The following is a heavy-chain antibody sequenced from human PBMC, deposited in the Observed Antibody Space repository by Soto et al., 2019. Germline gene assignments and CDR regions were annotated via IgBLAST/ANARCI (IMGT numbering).Heavy chain of an antibody. V-gene: IGHV3-15*01. J-gene: IGHJ4*02. CDR3: TSQGSQLLSYDGFWRCYRFPEY. Sequence: TRRRSWSAGAFTLSNARMRLVSQAPGKGLEWVGRLTRKTDGGAADYAALVKGRFTISRDDSKNTLYLQMNSLKSEDPAVYYCTSQGSQLLSYDGFWRCYRFPEYWDQGTLIAVST. D-gene: IGHD3-3*01. CDR2: LTRKTDGGAA. CDR1: AFTLSNAR.